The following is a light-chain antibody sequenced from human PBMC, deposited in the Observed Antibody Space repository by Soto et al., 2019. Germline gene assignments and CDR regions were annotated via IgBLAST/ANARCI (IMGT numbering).Light chain of an antibody. J-gene: IGLJ3*02. CDR3: SSYKFSTTLRV. CDR2: EVT. CDR1: TNDIGSYNY. V-gene: IGLV2-14*01. Sequence: QSALTQPASVSGSPGQSITFSCAGTTNDIGSYNYVSWFQQHPGEAPKLIIFEVTHRPSGISTRFSGSKSGNTASLTISDLQAEDEALYYCSSYKFSTTLRVFGGGTKLTVL.